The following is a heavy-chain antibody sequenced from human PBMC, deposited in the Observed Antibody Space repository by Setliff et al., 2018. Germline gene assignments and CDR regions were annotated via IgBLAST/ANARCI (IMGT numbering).Heavy chain of an antibody. V-gene: IGHV3-74*01. D-gene: IGHD2-15*01. Sequence: PGGSLRLSCAASGFTLSTYWMHWIRRAPGKGLVWVSHINSDGSGTSSADSVKGRFTISRDNAKNTLYLQMNSLRAEDTAVYFCTRDVFCSGGSCDNWFDPWGQGTLVTVSS. CDR3: TRDVFCSGGSCDNWFDP. CDR2: INSDGSGT. CDR1: GFTLSTYW. J-gene: IGHJ5*02.